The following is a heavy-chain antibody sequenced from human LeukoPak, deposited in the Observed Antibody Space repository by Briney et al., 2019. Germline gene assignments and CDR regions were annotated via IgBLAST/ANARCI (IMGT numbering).Heavy chain of an antibody. V-gene: IGHV4-34*01. CDR1: GGSFSGYS. D-gene: IGHD6-19*01. CDR2: INHSGST. Sequence: SETLYLTCAVYGGSFSGYSWSWIRQPPGKGLEWIGEINHSGSTNYNPSLKSRVIISVDTSKNQFSLKLSSVTAADTAVYYCARSPPTGYSSGWLGLRPTRFDAFDIWGQGTMVTVSS. CDR3: ARSPPTGYSSGWLGLRPTRFDAFDI. J-gene: IGHJ3*02.